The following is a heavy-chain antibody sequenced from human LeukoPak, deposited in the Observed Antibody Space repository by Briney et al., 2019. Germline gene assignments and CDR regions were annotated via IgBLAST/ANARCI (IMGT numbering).Heavy chain of an antibody. CDR2: ISGSGGST. CDR3: AKAHSSVFYLNYYFDY. Sequence: GGSLRLSCAASEFTFSNYAMSWVRQTPGKGLEWVSSISGSGGSTYYADSVKGRFTISRDNSKNTLYLQMNSLRAADTAVYYCAKAHSSVFYLNYYFDYGGQGTLVTVSS. V-gene: IGHV3-23*01. J-gene: IGHJ4*02. CDR1: EFTFSNYA. D-gene: IGHD3-22*01.